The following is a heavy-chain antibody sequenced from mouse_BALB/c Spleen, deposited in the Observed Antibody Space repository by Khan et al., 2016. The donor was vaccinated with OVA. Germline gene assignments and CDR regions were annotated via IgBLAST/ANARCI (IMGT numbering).Heavy chain of an antibody. Sequence: DLVKPGASVKLSCKASGYTFTSYWINWIKQRPGQGLEWIGRITPGSGSTYYNEMFKGKATLTVDTSSSTAQLQLSSLSSEDSAVYICARANYYGSSLYALDYWGQGTSVTFSS. CDR2: ITPGSGST. J-gene: IGHJ4*01. D-gene: IGHD1-1*01. V-gene: IGHV1S41*01. CDR3: ARANYYGSSLYALDY. CDR1: GYTFTSYW.